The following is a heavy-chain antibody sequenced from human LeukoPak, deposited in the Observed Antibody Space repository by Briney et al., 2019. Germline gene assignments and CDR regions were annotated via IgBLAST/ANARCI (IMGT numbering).Heavy chain of an antibody. J-gene: IGHJ6*02. CDR3: ARGGNEYDFWSAYYYYGMDV. V-gene: IGHV1-8*01. D-gene: IGHD3-3*01. CDR2: MNPNSGNT. CDR1: GYTFTSYD. Sequence: ASVKVSCKASGYTFTSYDINWVRQATGQGPEWMGWMNPNSGNTGYAQKFQGRVTMTRNTSISTAYMELSSLRSEDTAVYYCARGGNEYDFWSAYYYYGMDVWGQGTTVTVSS.